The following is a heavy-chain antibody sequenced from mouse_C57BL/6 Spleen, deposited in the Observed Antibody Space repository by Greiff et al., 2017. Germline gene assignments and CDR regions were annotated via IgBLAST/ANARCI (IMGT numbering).Heavy chain of an antibody. CDR1: GYAFTNYL. J-gene: IGHJ4*01. Sequence: VQLQQSGAELVRPGTSVKVSCKASGYAFTNYLIEWVKQRPGQGLEWIGVINPGSGGTNYNEKFKGKATLTADKSSSTAYMQLSSLTSEDSAVYFCARSRYDGYYPYALDYWGQGTSVTVSS. V-gene: IGHV1-54*01. CDR3: ARSRYDGYYPYALDY. D-gene: IGHD2-3*01. CDR2: INPGSGGT.